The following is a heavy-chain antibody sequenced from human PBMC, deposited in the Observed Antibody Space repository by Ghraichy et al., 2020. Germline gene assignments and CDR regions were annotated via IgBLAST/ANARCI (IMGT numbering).Heavy chain of an antibody. CDR3: ARDPIQLLDAFDI. CDR1: GYTFTGYY. D-gene: IGHD5-18*01. V-gene: IGHV1-2*06. J-gene: IGHJ3*02. Sequence: ASVKVSCKGSGYTFTGYYMHWVRQAPGQGLEWMGRINPNSGGTNYAQKFQGRVTMTMDMSISTAYMELSRLRSDDTAVYYCARDPIQLLDAFDIWGQGTMVTVSS. CDR2: INPNSGGT.